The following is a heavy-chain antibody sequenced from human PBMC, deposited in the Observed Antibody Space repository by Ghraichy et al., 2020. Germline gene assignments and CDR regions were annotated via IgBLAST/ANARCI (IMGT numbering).Heavy chain of an antibody. Sequence: GGSLRLSCAASGFTFSGYWMHWVRQAPGKGLVWVSNITPDGSISTYADSVKGRLTISRDNTRNVLYLQINSLRAEDTAFYYCARDHWGPDYWGQGTLVTVSS. CDR3: ARDHWGPDY. J-gene: IGHJ4*02. CDR2: ITPDGSIS. V-gene: IGHV3-74*03. D-gene: IGHD7-27*01. CDR1: GFTFSGYW.